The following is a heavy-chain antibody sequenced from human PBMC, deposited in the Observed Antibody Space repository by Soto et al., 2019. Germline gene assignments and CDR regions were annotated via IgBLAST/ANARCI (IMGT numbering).Heavy chain of an antibody. CDR2: ISYDGSNK. D-gene: IGHD6-13*01. V-gene: IGHV3-30-3*01. CDR3: ARDEQQLAWVAFDI. CDR1: GFTFSSYA. J-gene: IGHJ3*02. Sequence: GGSLRLSCAASGFTFSSYAMHWVRQAPGKGLEWVAVISYDGSNKYYADSVKGRFTISRDNSKNTLYLQMNSLRAEDTAVYYCARDEQQLAWVAFDIWGQGTMVTVSS.